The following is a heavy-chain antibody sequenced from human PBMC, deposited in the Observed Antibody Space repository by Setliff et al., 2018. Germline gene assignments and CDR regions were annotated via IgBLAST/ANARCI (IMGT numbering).Heavy chain of an antibody. J-gene: IGHJ4*02. Sequence: ASVKVSCKASGYTFTSYGISWVRQAPGQGLEWMGWISAYNGNTNYAQKLQGRVTITRDTSASTAYMELSSLRSEDTAVYYCASSHYDSSGPILDYWGQGTLVTVSS. CDR2: ISAYNGNT. V-gene: IGHV1-18*01. CDR3: ASSHYDSSGPILDY. D-gene: IGHD3-22*01. CDR1: GYTFTSYG.